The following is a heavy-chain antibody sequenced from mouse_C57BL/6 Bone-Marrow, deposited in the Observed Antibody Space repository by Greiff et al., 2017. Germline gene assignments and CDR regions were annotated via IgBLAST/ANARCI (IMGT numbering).Heavy chain of an antibody. CDR2: IYPGSGST. CDR1: GYTFTSYW. V-gene: IGHV1-55*01. Sequence: QVQLQQPGAELVKPGASVKMSCKASGYTFTSYWITWVKQRPGQGLEWIGDIYPGSGSTNYNEKFKSKATLTVDTSSSPAYMQLISLTSEDSAVYYGARPYYSNSWYFDVGGTGTTVTVSS. J-gene: IGHJ1*03. CDR3: ARPYYSNSWYFDV. D-gene: IGHD2-5*01.